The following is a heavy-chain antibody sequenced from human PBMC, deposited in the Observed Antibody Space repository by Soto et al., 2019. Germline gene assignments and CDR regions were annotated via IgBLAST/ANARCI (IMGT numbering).Heavy chain of an antibody. J-gene: IGHJ5*02. V-gene: IGHV1-69*05. CDR2: IIPIFGTA. D-gene: IGHD1-26*01. CDR1: GGTFSSYA. Sequence: GSSVKVSCKASGGTFSSYAISWVRQAPGQGLEWMGGIIPIFGTANYAQKFQGRVTLTRDTSASTVYMEVSSLTSEDTAMYYCARSSGGNFGIIIEGTNWFAPWGQGTLVTVSS. CDR3: ARSSGGNFGIIIEGTNWFAP.